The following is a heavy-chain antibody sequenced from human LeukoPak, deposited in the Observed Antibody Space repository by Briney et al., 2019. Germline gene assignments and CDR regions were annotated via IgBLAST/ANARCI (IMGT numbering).Heavy chain of an antibody. CDR2: IIPIFGTA. Sequence: ASVKVSCKASGGTFSSYAISWVRQAPGQGLEWMGGIIPIFGTANYAQKFQGRVTITADKSTSTAYMELSSLRSEDTAVYYCARGAPTGYQLLWAPTPMDVWGRGTTVTVSS. D-gene: IGHD2-2*01. V-gene: IGHV1-69*06. CDR1: GGTFSSYA. J-gene: IGHJ6*03. CDR3: ARGAPTGYQLLWAPTPMDV.